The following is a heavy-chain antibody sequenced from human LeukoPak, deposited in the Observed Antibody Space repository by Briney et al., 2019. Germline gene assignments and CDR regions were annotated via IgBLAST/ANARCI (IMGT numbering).Heavy chain of an antibody. V-gene: IGHV1-8*02. J-gene: IGHJ4*02. CDR1: GGTFSSYA. D-gene: IGHD3-10*01. Sequence: ASVKVSCKASGGTFSSYAISWVRQAPGQGLEWMGWMNPNSGNTGYAQKFQGRVTMTRNTSISTAYMELSSLRSEDTAVYYCARVSMVRGVIIGDDYWGQGTLVTVSS. CDR2: MNPNSGNT. CDR3: ARVSMVRGVIIGDDY.